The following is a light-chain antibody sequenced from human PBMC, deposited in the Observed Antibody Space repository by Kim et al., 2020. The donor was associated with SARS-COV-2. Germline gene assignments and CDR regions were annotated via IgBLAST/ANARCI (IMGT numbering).Light chain of an antibody. V-gene: IGKV1-16*02. CDR1: QGIVNF. J-gene: IGKJ4*01. CDR2: AAS. CDR3: LQYYSEPLT. Sequence: ASIGDKVIITCRASQGIVNFLAWFQQKPGKAPKSLMYAASTLQTGVPSKFSGSGSGTDFTLTITSLQPEDFATYYCLQYYSEPLTFGGGTKVDIK.